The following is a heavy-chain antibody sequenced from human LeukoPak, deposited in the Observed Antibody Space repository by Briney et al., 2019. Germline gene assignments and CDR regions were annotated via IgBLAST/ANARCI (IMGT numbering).Heavy chain of an antibody. Sequence: ASVKVSCKSSVYTFTSYGISWVRHAPGQGLEWMGWISAYNGNTNYAQKLQGRVTMTTDTSTSTAYMELRSLRSDDTAVYYCARLSRPIWFRELADNWFDPWGQRRPVTLSS. CDR1: VYTFTSYG. CDR2: ISAYNGNT. V-gene: IGHV1-18*01. J-gene: IGHJ5*02. CDR3: ARLSRPIWFRELADNWFDP. D-gene: IGHD3-10*01.